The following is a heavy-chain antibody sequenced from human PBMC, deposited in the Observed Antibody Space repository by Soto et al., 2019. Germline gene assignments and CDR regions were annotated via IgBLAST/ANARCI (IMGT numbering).Heavy chain of an antibody. CDR3: ARYSSGWSTPNNWFDP. D-gene: IGHD6-19*01. CDR2: ISRSSSSI. CDR1: GFTFSNYN. Sequence: GSLRLSCAASGFTFSNYNMNWVRQAPGKGLEWVSYISRSSSSIYYADSVKGRFTISRDNAKNSLYLQMNSLRAEDTAVYYCARYSSGWSTPNNWFDPWGQGTLVTVSS. J-gene: IGHJ5*02. V-gene: IGHV3-48*04.